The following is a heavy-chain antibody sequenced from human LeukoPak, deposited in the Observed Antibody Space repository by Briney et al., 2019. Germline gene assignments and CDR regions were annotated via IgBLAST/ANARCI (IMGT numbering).Heavy chain of an antibody. CDR3: AKDFRGYMDV. CDR2: IRYDGITK. V-gene: IGHV3-30*02. Sequence: PGGSLRLSCAASGFTFSSYWMHWVRQAPGKGLEWVTFIRYDGITKYHADSVKGRFTISRDNPKNTVYLQMNSLRVEDTAIYYCAKDFRGYMDVWGKGTAVTVSS. CDR1: GFTFSSYW. J-gene: IGHJ6*03.